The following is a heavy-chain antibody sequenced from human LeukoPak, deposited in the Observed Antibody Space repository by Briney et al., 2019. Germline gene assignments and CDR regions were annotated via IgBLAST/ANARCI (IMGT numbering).Heavy chain of an antibody. V-gene: IGHV4-59*13. J-gene: IGHJ4*02. CDR2: IYYSGTT. D-gene: IGHD3-16*01. CDR1: GASISSDY. CDR3: ARYLRQPGTFYLDH. Sequence: SETLSLTCTVSGASISSDYWTWIRQPPGMGLEWIGYIYYSGTTNYNPSLKSRVTMSVDTSRNQFSPDLPSVTAADSAVYYCARYLRQPGTFYLDHWGQGTLVTVSS.